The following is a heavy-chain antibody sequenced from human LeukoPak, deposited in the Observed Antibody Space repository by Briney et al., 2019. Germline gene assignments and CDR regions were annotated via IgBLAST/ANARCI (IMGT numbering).Heavy chain of an antibody. CDR3: ARIGYSSGWYAFYFDC. J-gene: IGHJ4*02. CDR2: IKQDGGEK. V-gene: IGHV3-7*01. D-gene: IGHD6-19*01. CDR1: GLTFSTYW. Sequence: PGGSLRLSCAASGLTFSTYWMSWVRQAPGKGLEWVANIKQDGGEKYFVDSVKGRFTISRDNAKNSLYLQMNSLRAEDTAVYYCARIGYSSGWYAFYFDCWGQGTLVTVSS.